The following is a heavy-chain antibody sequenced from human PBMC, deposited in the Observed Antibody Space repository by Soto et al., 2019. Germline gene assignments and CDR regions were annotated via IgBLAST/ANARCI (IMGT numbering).Heavy chain of an antibody. CDR1: GYTFTSYG. V-gene: IGHV1-18*01. CDR2: ISAYNGNT. CDR3: ARSSWDFDWLDYYYGMDV. Sequence: ASVKVSCKASGYTFTSYGISWVRQSPGQGLEWMGWISAYNGNTNYAQKLQGRVTMTTDTSTSTAYMELRSLRSDDTAVYYCARSSWDFDWLDYYYGMDVWGQGTTVTVSS. D-gene: IGHD3-9*01. J-gene: IGHJ6*02.